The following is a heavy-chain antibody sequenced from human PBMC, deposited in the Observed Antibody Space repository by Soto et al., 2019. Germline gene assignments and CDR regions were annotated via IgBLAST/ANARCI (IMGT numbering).Heavy chain of an antibody. D-gene: IGHD6-19*01. Sequence: QVQLVESGGGVVQPGRSLRLSCAASGFTFSSYGMHWVRQAPGKGLEWVAVISYDGSNKYYADSVKGRFTISRDNSKNTLYLQMNSLRAEDTAVYYCAKVGYSSGWSGDFDYWGQGTLVTVSS. CDR1: GFTFSSYG. CDR2: ISYDGSNK. CDR3: AKVGYSSGWSGDFDY. J-gene: IGHJ4*02. V-gene: IGHV3-30*18.